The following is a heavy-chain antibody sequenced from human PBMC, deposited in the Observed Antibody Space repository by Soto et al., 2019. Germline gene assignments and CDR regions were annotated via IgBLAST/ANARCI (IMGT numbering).Heavy chain of an antibody. CDR2: IFYSGST. Sequence: QVQLQESGPGLVKPSQTLSLTCTVSGGSISSGDYYWSWIRQPPGKGLEWTGYIFYSGSTFYNPSLKSRVTISLDTSQDQFSLKLNSVTAADTAVYYCASYYGSGRRVFDYWGQGTMVTVSS. D-gene: IGHD3-10*01. J-gene: IGHJ4*02. V-gene: IGHV4-30-4*01. CDR1: GGSISSGDYY. CDR3: ASYYGSGRRVFDY.